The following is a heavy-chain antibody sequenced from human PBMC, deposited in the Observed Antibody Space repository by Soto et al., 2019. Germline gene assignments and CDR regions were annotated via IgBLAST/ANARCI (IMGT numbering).Heavy chain of an antibody. CDR3: ARDRGIVVVPAAGDAFDI. J-gene: IGHJ3*02. CDR2: ISAYNGNT. CDR1: GYTFTSYG. D-gene: IGHD2-2*01. V-gene: IGHV1-18*01. Sequence: QVQLAQSGAEVKKPGASVKVSCKASGYTFTSYGISWVRQAPGQGLEWMGWISAYNGNTNYAQKLQGRVTMTTDTSTSTAYMELRSLRSDDTAVYYCARDRGIVVVPAAGDAFDIWGQGTMVTVSS.